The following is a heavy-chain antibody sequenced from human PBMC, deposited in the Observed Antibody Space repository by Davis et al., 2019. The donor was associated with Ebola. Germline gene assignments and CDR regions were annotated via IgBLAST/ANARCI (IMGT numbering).Heavy chain of an antibody. CDR2: INSDGSST. Sequence: GESLKISCAASGFTFSSYWMHWVRQAPGKGLVWVSRINSDGSSTSYADSVKGRFTISRDNAKNTLYLQMNSLRAEDTALYYCAKGGGGVTPGYGMDVWGQGTTVTVSS. CDR3: AKGGGGVTPGYGMDV. J-gene: IGHJ6*02. V-gene: IGHV3-74*01. D-gene: IGHD4-23*01. CDR1: GFTFSSYW.